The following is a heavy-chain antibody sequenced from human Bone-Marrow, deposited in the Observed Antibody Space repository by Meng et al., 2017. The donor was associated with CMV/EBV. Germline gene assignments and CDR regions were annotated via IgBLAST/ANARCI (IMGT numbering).Heavy chain of an antibody. Sequence: SVNVSCKTSGYAFHGYYIHWVRQAPGQGLEWMGWITPNTGGTNYAQKFQGRVTMTRDTSISTAYLELSRLRSDDTAVYYCARGDNVDYWGQGTLDTVSS. J-gene: IGHJ4*02. CDR1: GYAFHGYY. CDR3: ARGDNVDY. V-gene: IGHV1-2*02. D-gene: IGHD3-16*01. CDR2: ITPNTGGT.